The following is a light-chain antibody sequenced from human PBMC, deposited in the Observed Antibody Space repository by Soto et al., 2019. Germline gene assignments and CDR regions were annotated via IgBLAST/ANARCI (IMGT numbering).Light chain of an antibody. CDR3: SSYTSSRTLV. J-gene: IGLJ1*01. CDR1: SSDVGAYNY. Sequence: QSVLTQPASVSGSPGQSITISCTGTSSDVGAYNYVAWYQHHPGKVPKLMIYDFTNRPSGVFGRFSGSKSGNTASLTISGLQAEDEADYYCSSYTSSRTLVFGSGTKVTVL. V-gene: IGLV2-14*03. CDR2: DFT.